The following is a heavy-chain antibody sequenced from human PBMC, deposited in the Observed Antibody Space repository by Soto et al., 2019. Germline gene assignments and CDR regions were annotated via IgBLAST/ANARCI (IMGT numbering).Heavy chain of an antibody. CDR2: ISAGGGRT. J-gene: IGHJ3*01. D-gene: IGHD6-13*01. CDR3: ARDAAAGTDRPDL. Sequence: QPGGSLRLSCATSGFSFSSNSMSWVRQSPGKGLDWVSAISAGGGRTYYVDSVKGRFTISRDNAENALFLQLNSLRVEDTAVYYCARDAAAGTDRPDLWGQGTMVTVSS. CDR1: GFSFSSNS. V-gene: IGHV3-23*01.